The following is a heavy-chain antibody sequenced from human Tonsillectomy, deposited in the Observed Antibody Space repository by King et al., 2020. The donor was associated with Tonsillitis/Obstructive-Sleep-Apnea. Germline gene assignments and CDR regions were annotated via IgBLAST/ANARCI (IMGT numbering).Heavy chain of an antibody. V-gene: IGHV3-33*01. CDR1: GFTFNNYG. CDR3: ASGGANWNPSDGFDI. J-gene: IGHJ3*02. Sequence: VQLVQSGGGVVQPGRSLRLSCAASGFTFNNYGMHWVRQAPGRGLEWVALIWYDGSKKYYADSVKGRFTISRDNSKSTLYLQMNSLRAEDSALYYCASGGANWNPSDGFDIWGQGTVVTVSS. CDR2: IWYDGSKK. D-gene: IGHD1-1*01.